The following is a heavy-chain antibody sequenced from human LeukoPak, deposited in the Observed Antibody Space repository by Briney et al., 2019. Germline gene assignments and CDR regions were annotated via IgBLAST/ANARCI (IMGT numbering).Heavy chain of an antibody. J-gene: IGHJ4*02. D-gene: IGHD3-22*01. V-gene: IGHV4-39*01. Sequence: SETLSLTCTVSGGSINSYYWGWIRQPPGKGLEWIGSIYYSGSTYYNPSLKSRVTISVNTSKNQFSLKLSSVTAADTAVYYCASGIHYYDSSGFIDYWGQGTLVTVSS. CDR1: GGSINSYY. CDR2: IYYSGST. CDR3: ASGIHYYDSSGFIDY.